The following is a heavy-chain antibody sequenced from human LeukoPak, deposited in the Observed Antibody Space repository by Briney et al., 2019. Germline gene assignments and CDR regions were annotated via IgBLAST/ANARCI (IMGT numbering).Heavy chain of an antibody. Sequence: GSSVKVSCKASGGTFSSYAISWVRQAPGQGLEWMGGIIPIFGTANYAQKFQGRVTITADESTSTAYMELSSLRSEDTAVYYSARRKERGYSGYDSPFDYWGQGTLVTASS. CDR3: ARRKERGYSGYDSPFDY. D-gene: IGHD5-12*01. V-gene: IGHV1-69*01. CDR2: IIPIFGTA. CDR1: GGTFSSYA. J-gene: IGHJ4*02.